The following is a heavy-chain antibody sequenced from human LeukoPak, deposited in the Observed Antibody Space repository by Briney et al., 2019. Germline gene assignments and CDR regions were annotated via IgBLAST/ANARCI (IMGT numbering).Heavy chain of an antibody. CDR1: GGSISSYY. J-gene: IGHJ4*02. D-gene: IGHD2/OR15-2a*01. V-gene: IGHV4-59*08. CDR3: AGHHPRNTVDF. CDR2: ISDIGSI. Sequence: SETMSLTCTVSGGSISSYYWSWIQQPPGKGLEWIAYISDIGSINYNPSLKSRVTISLDTSKNQFSLKLSSVTAADTAVYYCAGHHPRNTVDFWGQGTLVTVSS.